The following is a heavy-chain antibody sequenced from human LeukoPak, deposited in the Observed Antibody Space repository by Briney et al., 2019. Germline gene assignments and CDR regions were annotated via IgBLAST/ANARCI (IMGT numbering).Heavy chain of an antibody. D-gene: IGHD2-15*01. V-gene: IGHV3-23*01. Sequence: GSLRLSCAASGFTFSSYGMSWVRQAPGKGLEWVSAISSTGGTAYYADSVKGRFTISRDNSKNTLYLQMNSLRAEDTAIYYCAKNGDRGAYCSGGSCYPYYYYNMDVWGKGTTVTISS. CDR2: ISSTGGTA. CDR1: GFTFSSYG. CDR3: AKNGDRGAYCSGGSCYPYYYYNMDV. J-gene: IGHJ6*03.